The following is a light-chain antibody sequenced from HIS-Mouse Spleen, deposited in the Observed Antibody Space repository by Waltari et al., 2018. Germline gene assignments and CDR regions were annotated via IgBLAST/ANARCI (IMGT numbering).Light chain of an antibody. CDR1: ALPKKS. CDR3: YSTDSSGNHRV. Sequence: SYELTQPPSVSVSPGHTATITCSGEALPKKSAYWYQQKSGQAPVLVNYEDSKRPSGIPERFSGSSSGTMATLTISGAQVEDEADYYCYSTDSSGNHRVFGGGTKLTVL. V-gene: IGLV3-10*01. J-gene: IGLJ2*01. CDR2: EDS.